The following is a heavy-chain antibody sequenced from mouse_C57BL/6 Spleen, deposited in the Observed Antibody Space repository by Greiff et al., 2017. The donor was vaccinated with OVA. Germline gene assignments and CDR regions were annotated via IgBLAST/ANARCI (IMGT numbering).Heavy chain of an antibody. D-gene: IGHD2-4*01. CDR3: ARCHYDYDWNWFAY. Sequence: QVQLQQPGTELVKPGASVKLSCKASGYTFTSYWMHWVKQRPGQGLEWIGNINPSNGGTNYNEKFKSKATLTVDKSSSTAYMQLSSLTSEDAAVYYCARCHYDYDWNWFAYWGQGTLVTVSA. CDR2: INPSNGGT. CDR1: GYTFTSYW. V-gene: IGHV1-53*01. J-gene: IGHJ3*01.